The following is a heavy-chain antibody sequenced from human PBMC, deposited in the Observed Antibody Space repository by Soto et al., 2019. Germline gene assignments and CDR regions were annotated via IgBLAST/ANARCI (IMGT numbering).Heavy chain of an antibody. CDR2: INPNSGGT. J-gene: IGHJ2*01. CDR3: ARDLGMITFGGVIKYNWYFDL. V-gene: IGHV1-2*04. Sequence: ASVKVSCKASGYTFTGYYMHWVRQAPGQGLEWMGWINPNSGGTNYAQKFQGWVTMTRDTSISTAYMELSRLRSDDTAVYYCARDLGMITFGGVIKYNWYFDLWGRGTLVTVSS. D-gene: IGHD3-16*02. CDR1: GYTFTGYY.